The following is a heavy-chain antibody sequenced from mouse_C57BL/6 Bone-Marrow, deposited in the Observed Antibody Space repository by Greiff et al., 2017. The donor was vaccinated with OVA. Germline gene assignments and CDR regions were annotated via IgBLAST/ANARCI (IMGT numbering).Heavy chain of an antibody. CDR3: ARSRDSNYGFDY. CDR2: IYPRSGNT. D-gene: IGHD2-5*01. J-gene: IGHJ2*01. V-gene: IGHV1-81*01. Sequence: QVHVKQSGAELARPGASVKLSCKASGYTFTSYGISWVKQRTGQGLEWIGEIYPRSGNTYYNEKFKGKATLTADKSSSTAYMELRSLTSEDSAVYFCARSRDSNYGFDYWGQGTTLTVSS. CDR1: GYTFTSYG.